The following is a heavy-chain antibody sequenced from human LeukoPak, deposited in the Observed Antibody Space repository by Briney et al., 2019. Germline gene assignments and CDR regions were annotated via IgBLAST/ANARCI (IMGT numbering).Heavy chain of an antibody. J-gene: IGHJ3*02. CDR1: GFTFSTYW. D-gene: IGHD4-23*01. Sequence: PGGSLRLSCAASGFTFSTYWVHWVRQAPGKGLAWVSRITSDGSSTSYADSVKGRFTISRDNTKNTLYLQMKSLRAEDTAVYFCARGTTVDGAFDIRGQGTMVTVSS. CDR2: ITSDGSST. CDR3: ARGTTVDGAFDI. V-gene: IGHV3-74*01.